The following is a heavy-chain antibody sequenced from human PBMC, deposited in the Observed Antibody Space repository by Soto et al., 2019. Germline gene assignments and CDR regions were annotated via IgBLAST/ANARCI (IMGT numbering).Heavy chain of an antibody. V-gene: IGHV3-23*01. J-gene: IGHJ6*02. Sequence: VDLGCPRISNEMSWVRQAPGKGLEWVSAISGSGGSTYYADSVKGRFTISRDNSKNTLYLQMNSLRAEDTAVDYCAGGDFDYYYYGMDVWCQG. CDR2: ISGSGGST. CDR3: AGGDFDYYYYGMDV. D-gene: IGHD2-21*02. CDR1: GCPRISNE.